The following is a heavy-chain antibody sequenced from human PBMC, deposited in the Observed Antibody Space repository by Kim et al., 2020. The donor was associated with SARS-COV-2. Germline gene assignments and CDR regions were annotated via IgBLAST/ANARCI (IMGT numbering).Heavy chain of an antibody. CDR3: ARGEGYYGSGSYHYYGMDV. Sequence: SRVTISVDTSKNQFSLKLSSVTAADTAVYYCARGEGYYGSGSYHYYGMDVWGQGTTVTVSS. D-gene: IGHD3-10*01. J-gene: IGHJ6*02. V-gene: IGHV4-59*09.